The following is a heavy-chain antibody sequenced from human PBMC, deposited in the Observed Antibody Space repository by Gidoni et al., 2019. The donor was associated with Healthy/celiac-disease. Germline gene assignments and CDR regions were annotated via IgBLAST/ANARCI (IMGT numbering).Heavy chain of an antibody. V-gene: IGHV3-72*01. J-gene: IGHJ4*02. CDR1: GFTFSDHY. CDR3: ARGPFYYYY. Sequence: EVQLVESGGGLVQPGGSLRLSCAASGFTFSDHYMDWVRQAPGKGLEWVGVSRNKANTYTTEYAASVKGRFTISRDDSKNSLYLQMSGLKTEDTAVYYCARGPFYYYYWGQGTLVTVSS. CDR2: SRNKANTYTT. D-gene: IGHD3-3*02.